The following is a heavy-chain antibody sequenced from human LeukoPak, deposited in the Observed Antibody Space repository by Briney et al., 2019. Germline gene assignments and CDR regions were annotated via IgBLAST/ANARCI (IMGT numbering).Heavy chain of an antibody. D-gene: IGHD5-24*01. V-gene: IGHV3-23*01. Sequence: GGFLRLSCAASGFTFSSYAMSWVRQAPGKGLEWVSPISGSGGSTSYADSVKGRFTISRDNSKNTLSLQMDSLRAEDTAVYFCAKGLERWLQSPFDSWGQGTLVTVSS. CDR3: AKGLERWLQSPFDS. CDR2: ISGSGGST. J-gene: IGHJ4*02. CDR1: GFTFSSYA.